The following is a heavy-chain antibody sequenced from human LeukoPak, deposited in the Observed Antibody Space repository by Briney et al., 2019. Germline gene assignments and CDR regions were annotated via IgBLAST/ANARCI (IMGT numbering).Heavy chain of an antibody. J-gene: IGHJ4*02. Sequence: AETLSLTCTVSGGSISSSNYYWGWIRQPPGKGLEWIGSIYYSGRTYYNPSLKRRVTISVDTSKNQFSLKLSSVTAADTAVYYCARDNYGSGSHWGQGTLVTVSS. V-gene: IGHV4-39*07. D-gene: IGHD3-10*01. CDR3: ARDNYGSGSH. CDR2: IYYSGRT. CDR1: GGSISSSNYY.